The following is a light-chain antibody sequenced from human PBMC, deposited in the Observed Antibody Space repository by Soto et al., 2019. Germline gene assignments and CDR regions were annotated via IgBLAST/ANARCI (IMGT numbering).Light chain of an antibody. J-gene: IGKJ2*01. CDR3: QQYGDAPQT. CDR1: QSVSGNY. Sequence: ENVLAQSPGTLSLSPGERATLSCRASQSVSGNYFAWYQQKPGQAPRLLIYLASTRANGIPDRFSGSASGTDFTLSISRLEPEDSAVYYCQQYGDAPQTFGQGTKLEI. V-gene: IGKV3-20*01. CDR2: LAS.